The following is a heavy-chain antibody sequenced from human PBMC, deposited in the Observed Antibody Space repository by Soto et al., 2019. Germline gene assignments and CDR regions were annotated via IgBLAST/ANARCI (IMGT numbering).Heavy chain of an antibody. Sequence: EVQLVESGGGLVKPGGSLRLSCAASGFNFNDYIVNWVRQAPGKAPEWVSSISSTSSSLFYADSVKGRFTVSRDNARKSIYLQMDSLRAEDTAVYYCVTSFDWLLYFGAARFYWGQGTLVTVSS. CDR2: ISSTSSSL. CDR3: VTSFDWLLYFGAARFY. J-gene: IGHJ4*02. D-gene: IGHD3-9*01. V-gene: IGHV3-21*01. CDR1: GFNFNDYI.